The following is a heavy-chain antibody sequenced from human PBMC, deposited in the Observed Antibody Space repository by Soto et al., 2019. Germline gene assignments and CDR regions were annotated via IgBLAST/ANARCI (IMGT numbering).Heavy chain of an antibody. V-gene: IGHV1-18*01. CDR1: GYTPTNYD. Sequence: QVPLVQSGPEVKKPGSSVKVSCNTSGYTPTNYDIGLVRQAPGQVLEYMGWISAYNGNTNYARKLQDRVTLTTDTSTRTAYVELRSLQSDDAAIYYCARGLYRRGTYYAFDNWGQGTLVTVSS. J-gene: IGHJ4*02. CDR3: ARGLYRRGTYYAFDN. D-gene: IGHD1-26*01. CDR2: ISAYNGNT.